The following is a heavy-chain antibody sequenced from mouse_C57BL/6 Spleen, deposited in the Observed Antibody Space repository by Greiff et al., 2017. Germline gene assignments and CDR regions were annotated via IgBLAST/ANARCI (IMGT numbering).Heavy chain of an antibody. D-gene: IGHD1-1*01. J-gene: IGHJ3*01. V-gene: IGHV1-55*01. CDR2: IYTGSGST. Sequence: VQLQQPGAELVKPGASVKMSCKASGYTFPSYWITWVKQRPGQGLEWIGDIYTGSGSTNYNEKFKSKATLTVDTSSSTAYMQLSSLTSEDSAVYYCARYYYGSSPWFAYWGQGTLVTVSA. CDR3: ARYYYGSSPWFAY. CDR1: GYTFPSYW.